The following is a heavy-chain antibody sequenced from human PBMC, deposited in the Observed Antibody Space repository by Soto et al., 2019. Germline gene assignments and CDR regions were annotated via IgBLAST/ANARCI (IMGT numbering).Heavy chain of an antibody. J-gene: IGHJ6*02. D-gene: IGHD3-22*01. CDR3: ARSFSSRYFYNKYAMDV. CDR1: GYTFTDYY. Sequence: ASVNVSCKSSGYTFTDYYIHWGRQAPGQGLEWMGWINPTGGGTNYAQKFRGRVTMTRDTSTGTAYLELSRLTSDDTAVFYCARSFSSRYFYNKYAMDVWGQGTTVTVSS. V-gene: IGHV1-2*02. CDR2: INPTGGGT.